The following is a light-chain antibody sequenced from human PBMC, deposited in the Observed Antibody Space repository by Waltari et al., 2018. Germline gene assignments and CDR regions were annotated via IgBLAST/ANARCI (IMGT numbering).Light chain of an antibody. Sequence: RPASTRTTVILKGSQRPPRCPDRFSGSIGSACTSASLTISGLKTEDEADYFCQSYVSSKQVGVFGGGTELTFL. CDR3: QSYVSSKQVGV. J-gene: IGLJ3*02. CDR2: KGS. V-gene: IGLV6-57*01.